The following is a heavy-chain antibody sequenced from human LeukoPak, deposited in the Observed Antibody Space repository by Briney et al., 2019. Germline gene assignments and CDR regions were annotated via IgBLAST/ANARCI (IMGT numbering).Heavy chain of an antibody. V-gene: IGHV1-69*04. CDR2: IIPILGIA. CDR1: GGTFSSYA. J-gene: IGHJ3*02. D-gene: IGHD3-3*01. CDR3: ARGDYYDLGDAFDT. Sequence: GASVKVSCKASGGTFSSYAISWVRQAPGQGLEWMGRIIPILGIANYAQKFQGRVTITADKSTSTAYMELSSLRSEDTAVYYCARGDYYDLGDAFDTWGQGTMVTVSS.